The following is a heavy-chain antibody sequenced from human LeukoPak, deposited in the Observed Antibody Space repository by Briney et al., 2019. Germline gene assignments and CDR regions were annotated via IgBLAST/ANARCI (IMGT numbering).Heavy chain of an antibody. D-gene: IGHD1-26*01. Sequence: TLSLTCTVSGGSVSSGSYYWSWIRQPAGKGLEWIGRIYTSGSTNYNPSLKSRVTISVDTSKNQFSLKLSSVTAANTAVYYCARVGGSSAPWGQGTLVTVSS. CDR3: ARVGGSSAP. CDR1: GGSVSSGSYY. V-gene: IGHV4-61*02. J-gene: IGHJ5*02. CDR2: IYTSGST.